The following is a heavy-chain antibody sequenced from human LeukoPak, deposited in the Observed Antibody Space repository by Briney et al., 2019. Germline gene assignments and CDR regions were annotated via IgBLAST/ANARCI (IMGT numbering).Heavy chain of an antibody. Sequence: ASVKVSCKASGGTFSSYAISWVRQAPGQGLEWMGGIIPIFGTANYAQKFQGRVTITTDESTSTAYMELSSLRSEDTAVYYCVRAPYYYDSTFRFDPWGQGTLVTVSS. CDR2: IIPIFGTA. V-gene: IGHV1-69*05. CDR3: VRAPYYYDSTFRFDP. D-gene: IGHD3-22*01. J-gene: IGHJ5*02. CDR1: GGTFSSYA.